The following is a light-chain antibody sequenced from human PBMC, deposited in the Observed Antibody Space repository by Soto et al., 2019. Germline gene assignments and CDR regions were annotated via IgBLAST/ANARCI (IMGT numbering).Light chain of an antibody. CDR2: EVT. V-gene: IGLV2-8*01. CDR1: SIAVGAYDY. CDR3: SSYAGGNNLV. J-gene: IGLJ3*02. Sequence: QSALTQPPSASGSPGQSVTISCTGTSIAVGAYDYVSWYQQHPGKAPKLMIYEVTKRPSGVPDRFSGSKSGNTASLTVSGLQAEDEADFYCSSYAGGNNLVFGGGTKLTVL.